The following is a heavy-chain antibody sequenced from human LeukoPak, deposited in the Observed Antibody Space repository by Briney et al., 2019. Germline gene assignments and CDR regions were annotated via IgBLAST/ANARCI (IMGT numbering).Heavy chain of an antibody. Sequence: PGGSLRLSCAASGFTFDDYAMHWVRQAPGKGLEWVSGISWNSGSIGYADSVKGRFTISRDNAKNSLYLQMNTLRAEDTALYYCAKDINDFWSRNGYFDYWGQGTLVTVSS. V-gene: IGHV3-9*01. CDR3: AKDINDFWSRNGYFDY. J-gene: IGHJ4*02. D-gene: IGHD3-3*01. CDR2: ISWNSGSI. CDR1: GFTFDDYA.